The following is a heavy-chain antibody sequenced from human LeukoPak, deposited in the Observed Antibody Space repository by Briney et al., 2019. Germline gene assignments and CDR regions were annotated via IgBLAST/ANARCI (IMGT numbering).Heavy chain of an antibody. CDR2: IWYDGSNK. D-gene: IGHD2-21*02. V-gene: IGHV3-33*08. CDR3: ATTGSYTGDWGAFDI. Sequence: GGSLRLSCAASGFTFSSYGMHWIRQAPGKGPEWVAVIWYDGSNKYYTDSVKGRFTISRDNSKNTLYLQMNSLRTEDTAVYYCATTGSYTGDWGAFDIWGQGTMVTVSS. CDR1: GFTFSSYG. J-gene: IGHJ3*02.